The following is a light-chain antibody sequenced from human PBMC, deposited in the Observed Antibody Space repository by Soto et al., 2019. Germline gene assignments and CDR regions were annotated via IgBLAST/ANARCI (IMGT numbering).Light chain of an antibody. CDR3: QQYGSSPGLFT. V-gene: IGKV3-20*01. CDR1: QSVSSTY. J-gene: IGKJ3*01. Sequence: EIVLTQSPGNLSLSPGDRATLSCRASQSVSSTYLAWYQQKPGPAPRLLIYDASSRATGIPDRFSGSGSGTDFTLTISRLEPEDFAVYYCQQYGSSPGLFTFGPGTKVDIK. CDR2: DAS.